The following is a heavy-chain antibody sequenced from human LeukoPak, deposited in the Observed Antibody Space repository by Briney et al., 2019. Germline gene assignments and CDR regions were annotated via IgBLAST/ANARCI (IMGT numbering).Heavy chain of an antibody. J-gene: IGHJ4*02. CDR1: GFSLNTRGVG. D-gene: IGHD3-22*01. CDR2: IYWDDDR. Sequence: KSGPTLVNPTQTLTLTCTFSGFSLNTRGVGVGWIRQPPGRALEWLALIYWDDDRRYSPSLKSRLTITKDTSKNQVVLTITNMDPVDTATYFCAHRKNYYDSSAFDNWGQGTLVTVSS. CDR3: AHRKNYYDSSAFDN. V-gene: IGHV2-5*02.